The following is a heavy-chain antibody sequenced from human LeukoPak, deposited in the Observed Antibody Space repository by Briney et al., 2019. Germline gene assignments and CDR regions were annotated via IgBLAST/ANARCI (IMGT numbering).Heavy chain of an antibody. D-gene: IGHD1-1*01. CDR2: ISYEGGMK. Sequence: PGGSLRLSCAASGFSFNDAWMSWVRQAPGKGLEWVAGISYEGGMKYYADSVKGRFAISRDNSKDTLYVQMNSLGTEDTAVYYCARATDLFDYWGQGTLVTVSS. CDR3: ARATDLFDY. V-gene: IGHV3-30*09. CDR1: GFSFNDAW. J-gene: IGHJ4*02.